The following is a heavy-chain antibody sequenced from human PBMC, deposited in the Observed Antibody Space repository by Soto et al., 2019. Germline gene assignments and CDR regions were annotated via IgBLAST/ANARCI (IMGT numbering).Heavy chain of an antibody. J-gene: IGHJ4*02. V-gene: IGHV4-59*08. CDR3: ARRYGSSFDY. Sequence: QLQLQESGPGLVKPSETLSLTCTVSGGSISSYYWSWIRQPPGKGLEWIGYVYYSGRTNYNPSLKSRAPMSVDTSTNQFSLNLSSVTAAAMAVYYCARRYGSSFDYWGKGTLVTVSS. CDR2: VYYSGRT. D-gene: IGHD6-13*01. CDR1: GGSISSYY.